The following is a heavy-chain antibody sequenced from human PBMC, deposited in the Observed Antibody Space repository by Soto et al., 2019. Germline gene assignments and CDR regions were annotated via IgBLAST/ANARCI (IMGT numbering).Heavy chain of an antibody. CDR1: GGSISSGGYY. CDR2: IYYSGGA. Sequence: SETLSVTYTVAGGSISSGGYYWNWIRQHPGKGLEWIGYIYYSGGAYYNPSLKSRVTISVDTSKNQFSLKLSSVTAADTAVYYCARGNVVAIDYWGQGTLVTVS. CDR3: ARGNVVAIDY. V-gene: IGHV4-31*03. J-gene: IGHJ4*02. D-gene: IGHD2-21*01.